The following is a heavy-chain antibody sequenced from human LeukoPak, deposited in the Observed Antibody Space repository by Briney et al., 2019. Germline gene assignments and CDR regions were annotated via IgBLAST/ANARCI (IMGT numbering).Heavy chain of an antibody. V-gene: IGHV4-30-4*08. J-gene: IGHJ4*02. D-gene: IGHD5-12*01. CDR3: ARADSGYDSYYFDY. Sequence: PSETLSLTCAVYGGSFSGYYWSWIRQPPGKGLEWIGYIYYSGSTYYNPSLKSRVTISVDTSKNQFSLKLSSVTAADTAVYYCARADSGYDSYYFDYWGQGTLVTVSS. CDR1: GGSFSGYY. CDR2: IYYSGST.